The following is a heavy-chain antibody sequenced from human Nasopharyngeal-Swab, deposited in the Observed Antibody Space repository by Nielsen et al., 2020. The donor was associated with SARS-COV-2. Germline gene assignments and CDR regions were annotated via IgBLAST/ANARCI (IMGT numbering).Heavy chain of an antibody. CDR1: GFTFSSYS. CDR3: ARDQTGSSQSYYYYCYMDV. CDR2: ISSPSSTI. Sequence: LALTFSAPGFTFSSYSMNWVRQAPGKGLEWVSYISSPSSTIYYADSVKGRFTISRDNAKNSLYLQMNSLRVEDTAMYFCARDQTGSSQSYYYYCYMDVWGKGTTVTVSS. D-gene: IGHD6-13*01. J-gene: IGHJ6*03. V-gene: IGHV3-48*04.